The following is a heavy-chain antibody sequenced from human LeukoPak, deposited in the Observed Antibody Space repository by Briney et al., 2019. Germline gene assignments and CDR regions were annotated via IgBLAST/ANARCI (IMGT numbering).Heavy chain of an antibody. Sequence: PSETLSLTCTVSGGFISSYYWSWIRQPAGKGLEWIGRIYTSGSTNYNPSLKSRVTISVDTSKNQFSLKLSSVTAADTAVYYCARDIVVVVAANGWFDPWGQGSLVTVSS. V-gene: IGHV4-4*07. CDR1: GGFISSYY. CDR3: ARDIVVVVAANGWFDP. CDR2: IYTSGST. D-gene: IGHD2-15*01. J-gene: IGHJ5*02.